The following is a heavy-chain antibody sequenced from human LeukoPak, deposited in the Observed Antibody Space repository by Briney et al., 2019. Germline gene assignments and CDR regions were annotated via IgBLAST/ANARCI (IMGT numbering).Heavy chain of an antibody. V-gene: IGHV1-46*01. J-gene: IGHJ4*02. Sequence: ASVKVSRKASGYTFTDYYMHWVRQAPGQGLEWMGIINPSGGGTRYAQRFQGRVTMTRDTSTSTVYMEVSSLRSEDTAVYYCARDGARIQLWWFDYWGQGTLVTVSS. CDR1: GYTFTDYY. D-gene: IGHD1-1*01. CDR2: INPSGGGT. CDR3: ARDGARIQLWWFDY.